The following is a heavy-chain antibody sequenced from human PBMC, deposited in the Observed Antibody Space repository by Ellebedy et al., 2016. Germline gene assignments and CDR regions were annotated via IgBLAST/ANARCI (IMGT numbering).Heavy chain of an antibody. V-gene: IGHV4-34*01. CDR1: GGSSSGYY. D-gene: IGHD6-13*01. Sequence: GSLRLXCAVYGGSSSGYYWSWIRQPPGKGLEWIGEINHSGSTNYNPSLKSRVTISVDTSKNQFSLKLSSVTAAETAVYYCARPYSSSWYGGVSDYWGQGTLVTVSS. CDR2: INHSGST. J-gene: IGHJ4*03. CDR3: ARPYSSSWYGGVSDY.